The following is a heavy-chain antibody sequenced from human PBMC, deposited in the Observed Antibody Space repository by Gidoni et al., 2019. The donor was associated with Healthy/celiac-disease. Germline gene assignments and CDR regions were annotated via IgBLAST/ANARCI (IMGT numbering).Heavy chain of an antibody. CDR3: ARARQAFRGVVMPAWDYYYYGMDV. D-gene: IGHD3-10*01. J-gene: IGHJ6*02. CDR1: GYTFTSYY. Sequence: QVQLVQSGAEVKKPGASVKVSCKASGYTFTSYYMHWVRQAPGQGLEWMGIINPSGGSTSYAQKFQGRVTMTRDTSTSTVYMELSSLRSEDTAVYYCARARQAFRGVVMPAWDYYYYGMDVWGQGTTVTASS. V-gene: IGHV1-46*03. CDR2: INPSGGST.